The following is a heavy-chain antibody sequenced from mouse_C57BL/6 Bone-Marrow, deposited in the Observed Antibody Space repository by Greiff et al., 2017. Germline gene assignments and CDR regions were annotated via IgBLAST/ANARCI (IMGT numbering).Heavy chain of an antibody. V-gene: IGHV2-6*03. CDR1: GFSLTSSG. CDR3: ARIDSSGSFDD. D-gene: IGHD3-2*02. J-gene: IGHJ2*01. Sequence: VKLMESGPGLVAPSQSLSITCTVSGFSLTSSGVHWVRQPPGKGLEWLVVIWSDGSTTYNSAPKSRLSISKANSKSQVFLKMNSLQTDDTAMYXCARIDSSGSFDDWGQGTTLTVSS. CDR2: IWSDGST.